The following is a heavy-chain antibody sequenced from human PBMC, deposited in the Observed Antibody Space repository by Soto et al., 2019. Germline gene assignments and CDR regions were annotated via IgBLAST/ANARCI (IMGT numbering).Heavy chain of an antibody. CDR2: ISYDGSNK. CDR1: GFTFSSYG. D-gene: IGHD3-22*01. V-gene: IGHV3-30*18. CDR3: AKDPYYYDSSGYLH. Sequence: GGSLRLSCAASGFTFSSYGMHWVRQAPGKGLEWVAVISYDGSNKYYADSVKGRFTISRDNSKNTLYLQMNSLRAEDTAVYYCAKDPYYYDSSGYLHWGQGTLVTVSS. J-gene: IGHJ4*02.